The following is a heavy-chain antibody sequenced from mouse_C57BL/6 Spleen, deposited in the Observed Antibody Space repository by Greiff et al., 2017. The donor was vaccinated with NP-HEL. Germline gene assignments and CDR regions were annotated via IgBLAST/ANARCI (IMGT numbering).Heavy chain of an antibody. CDR2: IDPSDSYT. Sequence: QVQLQQPGAELVRPGTSVKLSCKASGYTFTSYWMHWVKQRPGQGLEWIGVIDPSDSYTNYNQKFKGKATLTVDTSSSTAYMQRSSLTSEDSAVYYCARSLFYDGYYVGYFDVWGTGTTVTVSS. V-gene: IGHV1-59*01. J-gene: IGHJ1*03. D-gene: IGHD2-3*01. CDR1: GYTFTSYW. CDR3: ARSLFYDGYYVGYFDV.